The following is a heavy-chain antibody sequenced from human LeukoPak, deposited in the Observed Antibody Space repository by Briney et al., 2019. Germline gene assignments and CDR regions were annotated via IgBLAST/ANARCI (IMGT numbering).Heavy chain of an antibody. Sequence: RASETLSLTCAVYGGSFSGYFWSWIRQPPGKGLEWIGEINHSGSANYNPSLKSRFTISVDTSKNQFSLKLTSVTAADTAVYYCARKTVTTGVDYWGQGTLATVSS. CDR3: ARKTVTTGVDY. CDR1: GGSFSGYF. J-gene: IGHJ4*02. D-gene: IGHD4-17*01. CDR2: INHSGSA. V-gene: IGHV4-34*01.